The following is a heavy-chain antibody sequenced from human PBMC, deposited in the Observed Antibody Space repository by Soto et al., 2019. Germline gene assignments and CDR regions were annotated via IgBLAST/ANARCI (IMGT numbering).Heavy chain of an antibody. CDR3: ARDPPHGGTSSWDADS. V-gene: IGHV3-21*01. CDR1: GFIFTTNS. Sequence: GGSLRLSCEASGFIFTTNSMNWVRQVPGKGLQWLSSISSSGTFKSYGDSVKGRFTISRDDAKNSLFLQMNNLSGEDTGLYYCARDPPHGGTSSWDADSWGPGTLVTVSS. D-gene: IGHD2-15*01. J-gene: IGHJ4*02. CDR2: ISSSGTFK.